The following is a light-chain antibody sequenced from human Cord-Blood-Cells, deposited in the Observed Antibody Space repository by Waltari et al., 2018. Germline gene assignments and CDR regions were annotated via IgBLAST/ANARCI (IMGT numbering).Light chain of an antibody. J-gene: IGLJ2*01. CDR1: SSDVGSYNL. Sequence: QSALTQPASVSGSPGQSITISCTGTSSDVGSYNLVSWYQQHPGKAPKLMIYERSKRPSGVSNRFSGSNSGNTASLTISGLQAEDEADYYCRSYAGSSTVVFGGGTKLTVL. V-gene: IGLV2-23*01. CDR3: RSYAGSSTVV. CDR2: ERS.